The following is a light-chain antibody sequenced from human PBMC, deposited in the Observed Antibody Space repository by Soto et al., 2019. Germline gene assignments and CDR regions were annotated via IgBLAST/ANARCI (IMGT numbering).Light chain of an antibody. J-gene: IGKJ1*01. Sequence: SCWSSQSVLTNSNNKNYLAWYQQKPGQHPKLLISWASTRESGVPDRFSGSGSGTDFTLTISSLQAEDVAVYYCQQYYGTTWTFGQGTKVEVK. CDR2: WAS. CDR1: QSVLTNSNNKNY. V-gene: IGKV4-1*01. CDR3: QQYYGTTWT.